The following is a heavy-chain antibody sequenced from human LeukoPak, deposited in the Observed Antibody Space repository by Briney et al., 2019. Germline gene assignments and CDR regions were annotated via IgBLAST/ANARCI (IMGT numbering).Heavy chain of an antibody. CDR2: IHPPSGGT. CDR1: GYTFTGYF. D-gene: IGHD1-26*01. V-gene: IGHV1-2*06. Sequence: GASMKVPCKASGYTFTGYFMHWVRQAPGQGLEWMGRIHPPSGGTNTAQKFQGRVTMTTDTSISTAYMELRSLRSDDTAVYYCARASGRGSYSDGMDVWGQGTTVTVSS. CDR3: ARASGRGSYSDGMDV. J-gene: IGHJ6*02.